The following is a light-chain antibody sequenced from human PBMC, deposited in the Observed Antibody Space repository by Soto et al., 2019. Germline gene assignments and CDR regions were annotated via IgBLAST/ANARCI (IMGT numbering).Light chain of an antibody. J-gene: IGLJ2*01. V-gene: IGLV2-8*01. CDR3: SSYGGFTNVL. CDR2: HVS. Sequence: QSALTQPPSASGSPGQSVTISCTGAGTDVGQYNYVSWYQQHPGKAPKLLIHHVSRRPSGVPARFSGSKSGNTASLTVSGLQTEDEADYYCSSYGGFTNVLFGGVTKLTVL. CDR1: GTDVGQYNY.